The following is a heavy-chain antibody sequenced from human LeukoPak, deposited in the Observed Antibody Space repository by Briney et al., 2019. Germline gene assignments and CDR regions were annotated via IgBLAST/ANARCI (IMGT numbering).Heavy chain of an antibody. CDR1: EFIFDDFA. CDR3: ARMGSLLWFGELHDY. J-gene: IGHJ4*02. Sequence: PGGSLRLSCTVSEFIFDDFAMHWVRQAPGKGLEWVSGIYWDSSSVDYADSVRGRFTISRDNAKNSLYLQMNSLRTEDTAVYYCARMGSLLWFGELHDYWGQGTLVTVSS. CDR2: IYWDSSSV. V-gene: IGHV3-9*01. D-gene: IGHD3-10*01.